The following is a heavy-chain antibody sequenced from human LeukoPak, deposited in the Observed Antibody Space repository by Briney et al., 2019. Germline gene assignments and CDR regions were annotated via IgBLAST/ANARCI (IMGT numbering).Heavy chain of an antibody. CDR2: INHSGST. J-gene: IGHJ6*03. CDR1: GGSFSGYY. V-gene: IGHV4-34*01. CDR3: ARGVSYYYYMDV. Sequence: PSETLSLTCAVYGGSFSGYYWSWIRQPPGKGLEWIGEINHSGSTNYNPSLKSRVTISVDTSKNQFSLKLSSVTAADTAVYYCARGVSYYYYMDVWGKGTTVTVSS.